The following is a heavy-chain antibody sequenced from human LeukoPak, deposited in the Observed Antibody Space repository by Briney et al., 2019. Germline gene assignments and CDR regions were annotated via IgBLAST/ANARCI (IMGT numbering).Heavy chain of an antibody. CDR1: GGSISSYY. CDR3: ARNVVVPTSASGYWFDP. Sequence: SQTLSLTCTVSGGSISSYYWSWIRQPPGKGLEWIGYIYFSGSTNYNPSLKSRVTISVDTSKNQFSLRLSSVTAADTAVYYCARNVVVPTSASGYWFDPWGQGTLVTVSS. V-gene: IGHV4-59*01. J-gene: IGHJ5*02. CDR2: IYFSGST. D-gene: IGHD2-2*01.